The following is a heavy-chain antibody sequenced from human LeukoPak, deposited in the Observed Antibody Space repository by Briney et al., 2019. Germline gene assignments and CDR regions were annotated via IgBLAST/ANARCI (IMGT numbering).Heavy chain of an antibody. J-gene: IGHJ4*02. Sequence: PGGSLRLSCAASGFTFSSYWMSWVRQAPGKGLEWVANIKQDGSEKYYVDSVKGRFTISRDNAKNSLYLQMNSLRAEDTAVYYCARDSPNCGGDCYYFDYWGQRTLVTVSS. CDR2: IKQDGSEK. V-gene: IGHV3-7*01. D-gene: IGHD2-21*02. CDR3: ARDSPNCGGDCYYFDY. CDR1: GFTFSSYW.